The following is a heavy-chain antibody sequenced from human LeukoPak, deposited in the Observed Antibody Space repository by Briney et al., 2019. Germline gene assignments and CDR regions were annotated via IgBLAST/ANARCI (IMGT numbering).Heavy chain of an antibody. D-gene: IGHD2-21*01. V-gene: IGHV1-2*02. CDR1: GFSFTDYY. J-gene: IGHJ5*02. CDR3: ARADRLHGGPYLIGP. CDR2: INLYNGDI. Sequence: ASVNVSCKTSGFSFTDYYMHWVRQAPGQGLEWMGWINLYNGDIKSAQKFQGKFVMTRDTSITTVYMEVPRLTSDDTAIYYCARADRLHGGPYLIGPWGQGTLVTVSS.